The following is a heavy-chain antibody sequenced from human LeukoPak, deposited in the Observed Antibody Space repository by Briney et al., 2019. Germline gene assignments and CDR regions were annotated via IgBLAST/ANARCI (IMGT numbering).Heavy chain of an antibody. CDR3: ARGEDDYCSGGSCYFTPFDY. J-gene: IGHJ4*02. V-gene: IGHV1-46*01. Sequence: ASVKVSCKASGYTFTSYHMHWVRQAPGQGLEWMGIINPSGGTTNYAQKFRGRVTMTRDMSTSTVYMELSSLRSEDTAVYHCARGEDDYCSGGSCYFTPFDYWGQGTLVTVSS. CDR2: INPSGGTT. CDR1: GYTFTSYH. D-gene: IGHD2-15*01.